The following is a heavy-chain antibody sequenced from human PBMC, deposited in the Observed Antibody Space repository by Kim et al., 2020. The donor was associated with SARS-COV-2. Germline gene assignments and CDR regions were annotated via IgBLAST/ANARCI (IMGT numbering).Heavy chain of an antibody. CDR3: ARNHAMDV. V-gene: IGHV3-48*03. CDR1: GFTFSSYE. CDR2: ISGSGTTI. Sequence: GGSLRLSCAASGFTFSSYEMNWVRQAPGKGLEWVSYISGSGTTIYYADSVNGRFTISRDNAKNSLYLQMNSLRAEDTAVYYCARNHAMDVWGQGTTVTVS. J-gene: IGHJ6*02.